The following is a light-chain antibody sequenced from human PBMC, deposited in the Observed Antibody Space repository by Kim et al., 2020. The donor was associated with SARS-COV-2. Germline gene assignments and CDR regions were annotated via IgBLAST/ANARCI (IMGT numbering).Light chain of an antibody. CDR2: GRN. Sequence: SSELTQDPAVSVALGQTVRITYQGDNVGIFYAGWYQQKPGQAPILVMYGRNNRRPSGIPDRFSDSTSGNTAYLTITETQAEDEAVYYCNCRDSSANRVIFGGGTQLTDL. J-gene: IGLJ2*01. CDR3: NCRDSSANRVI. V-gene: IGLV3-19*01. CDR1: NVGIFY.